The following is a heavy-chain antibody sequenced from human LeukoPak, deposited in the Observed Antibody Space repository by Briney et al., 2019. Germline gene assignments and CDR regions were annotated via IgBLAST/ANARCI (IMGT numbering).Heavy chain of an antibody. CDR3: ARDAAVAGTGWFDP. V-gene: IGHV4-34*01. CDR2: INHSGST. CDR1: GGSFSGYY. J-gene: IGHJ5*02. D-gene: IGHD6-19*01. Sequence: SETLSLTCAVYGGSFSGYYWSWIRQPPGKGLEWIGEINHSGSTNYNPSLKTRVTISVDTSKNQFSLKLSSVTAADTAVYYCARDAAVAGTGWFDPWGQGTLVTVSS.